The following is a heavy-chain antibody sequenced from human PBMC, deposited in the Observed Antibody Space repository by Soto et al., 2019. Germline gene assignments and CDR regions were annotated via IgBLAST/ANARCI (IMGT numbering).Heavy chain of an antibody. V-gene: IGHV4-30-2*06. CDR2: SYHRGSS. CDR1: GGSINSAGHS. Sequence: QLQLQESGPGLVEPLQTLSLTCTLSGGSINSAGHSWGWVRPSPGKGLAWRGYSYHRGSSYYNPFPPCRNKISVDQHKAQCCLTLTSVTAADTADYCCARARYNDWCFDLCRLGTPFNVS. D-gene: IGHD3-9*01. CDR3: ARARYNDWCFDL. J-gene: IGHJ4*02.